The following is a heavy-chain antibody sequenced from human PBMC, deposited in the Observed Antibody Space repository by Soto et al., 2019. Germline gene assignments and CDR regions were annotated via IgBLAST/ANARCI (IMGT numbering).Heavy chain of an antibody. CDR3: AQKGGRGAGMDV. V-gene: IGHV2-5*02. CDR2: LYCDDDK. J-gene: IGHJ6*02. CDR1: GFSLSTSGVG. Sequence: QITLKESGPTLVKPTQTLTLTGTFSGFSLSTSGVGVAWIRQPPGKALESLALLYCDDDKRYSPSLKSRITIAKDTSKNQVVLTMANMAPVDTATYFCAQKGGRGAGMDVWGQGTTVTVSS. D-gene: IGHD2-15*01.